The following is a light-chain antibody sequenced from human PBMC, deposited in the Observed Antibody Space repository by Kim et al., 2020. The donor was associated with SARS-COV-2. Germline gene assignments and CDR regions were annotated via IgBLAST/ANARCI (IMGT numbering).Light chain of an antibody. CDR2: AAS. CDR1: QGISSY. J-gene: IGKJ5*01. CDR3: QQLNSYPIS. V-gene: IGKV1-9*01. Sequence: VGKRGTSTSRARQGISSYLAGFQQKPGKGPKLMIDAASNWKSGVTKRFSGSGSGTEFTLKISSLQPEDFETYYCQQLNSYPISFGQGTRLEIK.